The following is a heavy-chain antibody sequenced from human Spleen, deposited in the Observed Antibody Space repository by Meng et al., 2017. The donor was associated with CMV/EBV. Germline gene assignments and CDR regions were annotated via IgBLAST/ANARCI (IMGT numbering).Heavy chain of an antibody. V-gene: IGHV3-30-3*01. CDR1: GFTFSDYY. J-gene: IGHJ6*02. CDR2: ISYDGNTK. CDR3: TRKDGRSASGDYYYYYGMDV. Sequence: GESLKISCAASGFTFSDYYMYYIRQAPGKGLEWVAVISYDGNTKYYADSVKGRFTVSRDNSKNTLFLQMNSLRAEDTALYYCTRKDGRSASGDYYYYYGMDVWGQGTTVTVSS. D-gene: IGHD2-8*02.